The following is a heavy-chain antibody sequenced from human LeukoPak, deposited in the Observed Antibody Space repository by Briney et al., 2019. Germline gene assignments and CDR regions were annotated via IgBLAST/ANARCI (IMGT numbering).Heavy chain of an antibody. CDR2: ISGSGGST. Sequence: SGGSLRLSCAASGFTFSSCGMSWVRQAPGKGLEWVSAISGSGGSTYYADSVKGRFTISRDNSKNTLYLQMNSLRAEDTAVYYCAKGRVQWLAQYYFDYWGQGTLVTVSS. CDR1: GFTFSSCG. V-gene: IGHV3-23*01. CDR3: AKGRVQWLAQYYFDY. D-gene: IGHD6-19*01. J-gene: IGHJ4*02.